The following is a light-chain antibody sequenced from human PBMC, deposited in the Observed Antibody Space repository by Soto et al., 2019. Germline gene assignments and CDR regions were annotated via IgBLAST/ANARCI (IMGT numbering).Light chain of an antibody. CDR3: QAYDYSLTASV. V-gene: IGLV1-44*01. CDR1: SSNIGSNT. CDR2: SSY. J-gene: IGLJ3*02. Sequence: QSVLTQPPSVSGTPGQRVTISCSGSSSNIGSNTVNWYQQFPGTAPRLLIYSSYQRPSGVPDRFSGSQSGTSASLAISGLQSDDEADYYCQAYDYSLTASVFGGGTQLTVL.